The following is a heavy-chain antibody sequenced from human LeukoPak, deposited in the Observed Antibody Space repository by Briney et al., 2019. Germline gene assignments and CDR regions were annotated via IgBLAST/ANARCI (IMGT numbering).Heavy chain of an antibody. Sequence: PEGSLRLSCAASGFTFSSYAMSWVRQAPGKGLEWVSAISGSGGSTYYADSVKGRFTISRDNSKNTLYLQMNSLRAEDTAVYYCAKDLEVASTGYYFDYWGQGTLVTVSS. CDR2: ISGSGGST. CDR1: GFTFSSYA. J-gene: IGHJ4*02. CDR3: AKDLEVASTGYYFDY. D-gene: IGHD1-14*01. V-gene: IGHV3-23*01.